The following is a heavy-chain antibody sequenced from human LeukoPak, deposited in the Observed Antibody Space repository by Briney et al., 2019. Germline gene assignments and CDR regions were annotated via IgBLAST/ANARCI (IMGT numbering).Heavy chain of an antibody. Sequence: GGSLRLSCAASGFTFSSYAMHWVRQAPGKGLEWVSLIYSGGSTYYADSVKGRFTISRDNSKNTLYLQMNSLRAEDTAVYYCAGEGHYYDSSGYPGYWGQGTLVTVSS. D-gene: IGHD3-22*01. J-gene: IGHJ4*02. CDR1: GFTFSSYA. CDR2: IYSGGST. CDR3: AGEGHYYDSSGYPGY. V-gene: IGHV3-66*01.